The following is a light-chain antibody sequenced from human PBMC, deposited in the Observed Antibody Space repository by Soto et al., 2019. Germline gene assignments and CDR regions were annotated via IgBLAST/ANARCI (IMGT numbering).Light chain of an antibody. CDR3: QQYNTYST. CDR1: QSLSISY. V-gene: IGKV3-20*01. CDR2: AAS. J-gene: IGKJ5*01. Sequence: EIVLTQSPGTLSLSPGERATLSCRTSQSLSISYVAWYQQRPGQAPSLLIYAASSRAAGIPDRFSGSGFGTEFTLTISSLQPDDFATYYCQQYNTYSTFGQGTRLEIK.